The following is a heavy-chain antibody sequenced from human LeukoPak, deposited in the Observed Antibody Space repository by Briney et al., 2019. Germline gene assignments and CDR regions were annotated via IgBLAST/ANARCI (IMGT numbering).Heavy chain of an antibody. CDR2: IIPIFGTA. CDR3: ARGANPRDGYSSWFDP. V-gene: IGHV1-69*13. CDR1: GGTFSSYA. Sequence: SVKVSCKASGGTFSSYAISWVRQAPGQGLEWMGGIIPIFGTANYAQKFQGRVTITADESTSTAYMELSSLRSEDTAVYYCARGANPRDGYSSWFDPWGQGTLVTVSS. J-gene: IGHJ5*02. D-gene: IGHD5-24*01.